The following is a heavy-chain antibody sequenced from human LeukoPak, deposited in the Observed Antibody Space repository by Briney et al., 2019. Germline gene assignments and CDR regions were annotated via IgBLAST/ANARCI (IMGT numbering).Heavy chain of an antibody. D-gene: IGHD1-1*01. J-gene: IGHJ6*02. Sequence: GGSLRLSCADSGFTFSSYWMSWVRQAPGKGLEWVANIKQDGSEKYYVDSVKGRFTISRDNAKNSLYLQMNSLRAEDTAVYYCARGQTTYGMDVSGQGTTVTVSS. CDR2: IKQDGSEK. V-gene: IGHV3-7*01. CDR3: ARGQTTYGMDV. CDR1: GFTFSSYW.